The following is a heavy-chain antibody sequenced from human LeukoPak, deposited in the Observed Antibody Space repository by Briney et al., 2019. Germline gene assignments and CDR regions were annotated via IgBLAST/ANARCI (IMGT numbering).Heavy chain of an antibody. J-gene: IGHJ3*01. CDR2: IAPISGTP. CDR3: AREGEYYSETGNLVDASDV. D-gene: IGHD3-22*01. V-gene: IGHV1-69*06. Sequence: SVKVSCKASGGTFTHYVISWVRQAPGQGLEWMGGIAPISGTPMYAQRFQGRVTISADTSTYTAFMAMSSLISEDTAMYYCAREGEYYSETGNLVDASDVWGQGTMVTVSA. CDR1: GGTFTHYV.